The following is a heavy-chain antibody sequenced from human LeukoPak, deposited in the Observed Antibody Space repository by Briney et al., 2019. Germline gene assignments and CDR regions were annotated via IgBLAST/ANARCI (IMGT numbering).Heavy chain of an antibody. J-gene: IGHJ4*02. CDR2: FNRDDGAP. Sequence: ASANVSCKVSGYSVTELSMHWVRQAPGLGLEWMGGFNRDDGAPVYAQHFQGRVTMTEDTSPHTAYMELSRLRSVDTALYYCATLDSYYDSSGRPLLPDWGQGTLVTVSS. D-gene: IGHD3-22*01. CDR1: GYSVTELS. V-gene: IGHV1-24*01. CDR3: ATLDSYYDSSGRPLLPD.